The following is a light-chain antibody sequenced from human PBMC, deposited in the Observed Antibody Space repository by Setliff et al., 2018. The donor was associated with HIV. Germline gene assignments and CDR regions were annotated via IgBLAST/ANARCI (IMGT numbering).Light chain of an antibody. Sequence: QSVLTQPASVSGSPGQSITISCTGISSDVGGYNYVSWYQQHPGKAPKLMIYEVSNRPSGVSNRFSGSKSGNTASLTISGLQAEDEADYYCNSYTSSSTYVLGTGTKVTVL. CDR2: EVS. CDR1: SSDVGGYNY. J-gene: IGLJ1*01. V-gene: IGLV2-14*01. CDR3: NSYTSSSTYV.